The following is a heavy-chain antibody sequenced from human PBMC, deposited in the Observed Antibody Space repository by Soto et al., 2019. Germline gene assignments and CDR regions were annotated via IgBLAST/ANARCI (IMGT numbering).Heavy chain of an antibody. Sequence: GGSLRLSCAASGFTVSSNYMSWVRQAPGKGLEWVSVIYSGGSTYYADSVKGRFTISRDNSKNTLYLQMNSLRAEDTAVYYCARGGGYYYYYMDVWGKGTTVPVSS. CDR1: GFTVSSNY. CDR3: ARGGGYYYYYMDV. V-gene: IGHV3-66*01. J-gene: IGHJ6*03. D-gene: IGHD3-16*01. CDR2: IYSGGST.